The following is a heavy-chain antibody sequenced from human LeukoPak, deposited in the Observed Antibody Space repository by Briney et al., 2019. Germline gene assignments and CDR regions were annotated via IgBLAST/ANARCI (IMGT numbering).Heavy chain of an antibody. D-gene: IGHD6-13*01. CDR1: GGSISSSSYY. V-gene: IGHV4-61*05. CDR2: IYYSGST. Sequence: SSETLSLTCTVSGGSISSSSYYWSWIRQPPGKGLEWIGYIYYSGSTNYNPSLKSRVTISVDTSKNQFSLKLSSVTAADTAVYYCARVRRDRAPGYSSSRHSDYWGQGTLVTVSS. J-gene: IGHJ4*02. CDR3: ARVRRDRAPGYSSSRHSDY.